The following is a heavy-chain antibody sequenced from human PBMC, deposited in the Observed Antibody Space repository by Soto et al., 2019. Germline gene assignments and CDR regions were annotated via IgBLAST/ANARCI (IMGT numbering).Heavy chain of an antibody. J-gene: IGHJ4*02. V-gene: IGHV4-31*03. D-gene: IGHD3-22*01. Sequence: SETLSLTCTVSGGSISSGGYYWSWIRQHPGKGLEWIGYIYYSGSTYYNPSLKSRVTISVDTSKNQFSLKLSSVTATDTAVYYCARAPYYYDSSGYYSRRFDYWGQGTLVTVSS. CDR3: ARAPYYYDSSGYYSRRFDY. CDR1: GGSISSGGYY. CDR2: IYYSGST.